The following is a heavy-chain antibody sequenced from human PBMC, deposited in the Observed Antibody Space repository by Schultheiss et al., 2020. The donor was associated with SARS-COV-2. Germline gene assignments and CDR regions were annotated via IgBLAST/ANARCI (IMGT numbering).Heavy chain of an antibody. D-gene: IGHD2-2*02. CDR2: IYYSGST. Sequence: GSLRLSCTVSGGSISSGGYYWSWIRQHPGKGLEWIGYIYYSGSTNYNPSLKSRVTISVDTSKNQFSLKLSSVTAADTAVYYCARGRNCSSTSCYRRHYYYYMDVWGKGTKVTVSS. CDR3: ARGRNCSSTSCYRRHYYYYMDV. CDR1: GGSISSGGYY. V-gene: IGHV4-61*08. J-gene: IGHJ6*03.